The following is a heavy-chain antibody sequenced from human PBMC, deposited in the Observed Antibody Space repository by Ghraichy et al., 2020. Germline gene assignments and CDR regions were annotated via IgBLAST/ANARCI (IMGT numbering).Heavy chain of an antibody. CDR2: ISWNSGSI. D-gene: IGHD2-2*02. J-gene: IGHJ6*02. CDR1: GFTFDDYA. CDR3: AKDMSAAIGEGYYYGMDV. V-gene: IGHV3-9*01. Sequence: SLNISCAASGFTFDDYAMHWVRQAPGKGLEWVSGISWNSGSIGYADSVKGRFTISRDNAKNSLYLQMNSLRAEDTALYYCAKDMSAAIGEGYYYGMDVWGQRTRVTVSS.